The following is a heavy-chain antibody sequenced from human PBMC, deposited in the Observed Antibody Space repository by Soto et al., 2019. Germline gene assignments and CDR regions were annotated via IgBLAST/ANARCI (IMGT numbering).Heavy chain of an antibody. J-gene: IGHJ3*02. Sequence: QVQLVESGGGVVQPGTSLRLSCAASGFTFSNYGMHWVRQAPGKGLEWVAVIWFDGRNKFYGDSVKGRLTISRDNSQNTLYLQMNSLRAEDTAVYYCARVGNFGDHDGLDIWGQGTMVTVSS. CDR1: GFTFSNYG. V-gene: IGHV3-33*01. CDR3: ARVGNFGDHDGLDI. CDR2: IWFDGRNK. D-gene: IGHD4-17*01.